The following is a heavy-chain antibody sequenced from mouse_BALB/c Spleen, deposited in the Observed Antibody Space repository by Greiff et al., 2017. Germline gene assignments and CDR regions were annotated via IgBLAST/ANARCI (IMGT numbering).Heavy chain of an antibody. Sequence: VKLMESGPGLVAPSQSLSITCTVSGFSLTSYGVHWVRQPPGKGLEWLGVIWAGGSTNYNSALMSRLSISKDNSKSQVFLKMNSLQTDDTAMYYCARVDYGSFMDYWGQGTSVTVSS. D-gene: IGHD2-4*01. V-gene: IGHV2-9*02. CDR3: ARVDYGSFMDY. CDR1: GFSLTSYG. CDR2: IWAGGST. J-gene: IGHJ4*01.